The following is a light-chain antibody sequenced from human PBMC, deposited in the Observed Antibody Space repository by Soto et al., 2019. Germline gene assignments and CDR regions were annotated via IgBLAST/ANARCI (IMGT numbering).Light chain of an antibody. CDR3: QQYDFWPLA. CDR1: QSISSN. CDR2: DAS. Sequence: ELVMTQSPDTLSVSPGERVTLSCWAGQSISSNLAWYQQKPGQAPRLLIYDASTRATGIPARFTGRGSGTEFTLTISSLQSEDFAVYHCQQYDFWPLAFGGGTKVEIK. J-gene: IGKJ4*01. V-gene: IGKV3-15*01.